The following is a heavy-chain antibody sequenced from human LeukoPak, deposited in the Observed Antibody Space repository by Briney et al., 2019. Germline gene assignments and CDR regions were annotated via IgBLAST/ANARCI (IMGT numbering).Heavy chain of an antibody. CDR1: GGSISSYY. CDR3: AREDYYDSSGYYLDC. Sequence: SSETLSLTCTVSGGSISSYYWGWIRQSPGKGLEWIGSIYHSGSNYYSPSLRSRITISVDASKNQCSLKLSSVTAADTAVYYGAREDYYDSSGYYLDCWGQGTLVTVSS. V-gene: IGHV4-38-2*02. D-gene: IGHD3-22*01. CDR2: IYHSGSN. J-gene: IGHJ4*02.